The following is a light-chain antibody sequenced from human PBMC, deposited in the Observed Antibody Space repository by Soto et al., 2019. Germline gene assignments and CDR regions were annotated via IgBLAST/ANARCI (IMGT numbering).Light chain of an antibody. CDR3: QQYGSSGT. Sequence: EIVLTQSPSTLSFSPWERFIFSGRANQGVSSSLAWYQQKPGQAPRLLIYGASNRATGIPDRFSGSGSGTDFTLTISRLEPEDFAVYYCQQYGSSGTFGQGTKVDIK. CDR1: QGVSSS. V-gene: IGKV3-20*01. J-gene: IGKJ1*01. CDR2: GAS.